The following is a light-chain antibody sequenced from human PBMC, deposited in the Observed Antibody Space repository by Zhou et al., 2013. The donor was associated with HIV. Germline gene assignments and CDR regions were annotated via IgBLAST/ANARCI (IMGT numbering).Light chain of an antibody. V-gene: IGKV1-39*01. J-gene: IGKJ1*01. CDR1: QTIINY. CDR2: AAS. Sequence: DIQMTQSPSSLSASVGDRVTITCRASQTIINYLNWYQKKPGKAPNLLIYAASSLQGGVPSRFSGRGSGTDFTLTITSLQPEDFATYYCQQSYSTSRGTWTFGQGTKVDIK. CDR3: QQSYSTSRGTWT.